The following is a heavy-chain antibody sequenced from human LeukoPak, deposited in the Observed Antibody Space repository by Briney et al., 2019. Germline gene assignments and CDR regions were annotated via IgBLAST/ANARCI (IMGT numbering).Heavy chain of an antibody. D-gene: IGHD3-22*01. CDR2: FDPEDGET. CDR1: GYTLTELS. V-gene: IGHV1-24*01. CDR3: ATKGGYGLNYYDSSGYFHYGMDV. Sequence: GASVKVSCKVSGYTLTELSMHWVRQAPGKGLEWMGGFDPEDGETIYAQKFQGRVTMTEDTSTDTAYMELSRLRSEDTAVYYCATKGGYGLNYYDSSGYFHYGMDVWGQGTTVTVFS. J-gene: IGHJ6*02.